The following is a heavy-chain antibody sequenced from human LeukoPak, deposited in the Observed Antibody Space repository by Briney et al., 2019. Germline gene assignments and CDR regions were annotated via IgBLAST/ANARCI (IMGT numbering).Heavy chain of an antibody. Sequence: AASVKVSCKASGSTFPSHAITWLRQAPGQGPEWMGWISTSNGDKNYVQNLQGRITLTIDTSTATAYMELRSLRSDDTAVYYCATSGITAARLDYWGQGTLVTVSS. CDR3: ATSGITAARLDY. D-gene: IGHD1-20*01. J-gene: IGHJ4*02. CDR1: GSTFPSHA. CDR2: ISTSNGDK. V-gene: IGHV1-18*04.